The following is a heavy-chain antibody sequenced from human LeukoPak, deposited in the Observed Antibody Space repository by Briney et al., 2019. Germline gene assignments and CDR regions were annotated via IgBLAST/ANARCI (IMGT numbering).Heavy chain of an antibody. CDR1: GFTFSSYG. D-gene: IGHD3-3*01. CDR3: AKANRFVGVVVYFDY. Sequence: PGGSLRLSCAASGFTFSSYGTSWVRQAPGKGLEWVSAISGSGGSTYYADSVKGRFTISRDNSKNTLYLQMNSLGAGDTAVYYCAKANRFVGVVVYFDYWGQGTLVTVSS. V-gene: IGHV3-23*01. CDR2: ISGSGGST. J-gene: IGHJ4*02.